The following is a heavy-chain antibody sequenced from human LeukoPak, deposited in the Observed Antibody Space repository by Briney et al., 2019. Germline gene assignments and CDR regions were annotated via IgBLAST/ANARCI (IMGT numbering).Heavy chain of an antibody. D-gene: IGHD1-26*01. CDR3: ARDSGGSFDY. V-gene: IGHV3-74*01. Sequence: GGSLRLSCAASGFTFSTYLMHWVRQAPGKGLVWVSRINTDGSHTNYADSVKGRFTISRDNAKNTLYLQMNSLRAEDTAIYYCARDSGGSFDYWGQGTLVTVSS. J-gene: IGHJ4*02. CDR1: GFTFSTYL. CDR2: INTDGSHT.